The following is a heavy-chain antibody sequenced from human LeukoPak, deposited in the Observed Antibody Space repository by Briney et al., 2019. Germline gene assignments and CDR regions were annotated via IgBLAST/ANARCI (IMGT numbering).Heavy chain of an antibody. CDR2: IIPIFGTA. CDR3: ASYYYDSSGYYYPFYY. V-gene: IGHV1-69*06. Sequence: ASVKVSCKASGGTFSSYAISWVRQAPGQGLEWMGGIIPIFGTANYAQKFQGRVTITADKSTSTAYMELSSLRSEDTAVYYCASYYYDSSGYYYPFYYWGQGTLVTVSS. D-gene: IGHD3-22*01. CDR1: GGTFSSYA. J-gene: IGHJ4*02.